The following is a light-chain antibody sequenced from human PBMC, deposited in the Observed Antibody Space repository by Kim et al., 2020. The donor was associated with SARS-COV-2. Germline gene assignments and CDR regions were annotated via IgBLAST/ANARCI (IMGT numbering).Light chain of an antibody. CDR1: KLGDKY. J-gene: IGLJ1*01. Sequence: SYELTQPHSESVSPGQTASITCSGDKLGDKYACWYQQKPGQSPVLVIYQDSKRPSGIPERFSGSNSGNTATLTIRGTQAMDEADYYCQAWDSSTYVFGTG. V-gene: IGLV3-1*01. CDR2: QDS. CDR3: QAWDSSTYV.